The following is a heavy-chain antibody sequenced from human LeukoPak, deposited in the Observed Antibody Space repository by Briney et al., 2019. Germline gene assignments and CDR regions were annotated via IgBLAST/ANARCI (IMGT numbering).Heavy chain of an antibody. CDR2: MHYNGDT. J-gene: IGHJ4*02. V-gene: IGHV4-30-4*01. D-gene: IGHD5-24*01. CDR1: GGSISSDDHY. Sequence: TSQTLSLTCTVSGGSISSDDHYWSWIRQPPGKGLEWIAYMHYNGDTYYNPALKSRVTISVDTTKNQFSLKLSSVTAADTAVYYCARAVEMSTIHPGFDFWGQGALVTVSS. CDR3: ARAVEMSTIHPGFDF.